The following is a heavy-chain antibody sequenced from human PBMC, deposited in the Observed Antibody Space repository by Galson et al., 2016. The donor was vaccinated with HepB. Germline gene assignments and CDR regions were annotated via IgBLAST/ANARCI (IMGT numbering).Heavy chain of an antibody. V-gene: IGHV3-48*01. J-gene: IGHJ5*01. CDR3: AQEVGWLRFAFGS. CDR1: GFALSSFN. D-gene: IGHD5-12*01. Sequence: SLRLSCAASGFALSSFNMNWVRQTPGKGLEWISYISSSRNTIDYADSVKGRLTISRDDAKNSLYLQMNNLSVGDTAIYHCAQEVGWLRFAFGSWGQGTPVTVSS. CDR2: ISSSRNTI.